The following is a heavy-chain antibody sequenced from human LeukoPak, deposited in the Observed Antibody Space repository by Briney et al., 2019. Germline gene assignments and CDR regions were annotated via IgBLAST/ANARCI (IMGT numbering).Heavy chain of an antibody. CDR3: AKDPFSDWYFDL. V-gene: IGHV3-23*01. CDR2: ISGSGGST. D-gene: IGHD3-3*02. Sequence: GGSLRLSCAASGFTFSSYAMSWVHQAPGKGLEWVSAISGSGGSTYYADSVKGRFTISRDNSKNTLYLQMNSLRAEDTAVYYCAKDPFSDWYFDLWGRGTLVTVSS. CDR1: GFTFSSYA. J-gene: IGHJ2*01.